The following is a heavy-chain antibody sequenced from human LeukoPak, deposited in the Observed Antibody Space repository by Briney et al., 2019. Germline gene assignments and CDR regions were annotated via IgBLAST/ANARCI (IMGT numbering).Heavy chain of an antibody. V-gene: IGHV4-39*07. CDR2: IYYSGST. Sequence: SETLSLTCTVSGGSISSSSYYWGWIRQPPGKGLEWIGSIYYSGSTYYNPSLKSRVTISVDTSENQFSLKLSSVTAADTAVYYCARVNDIVVVTAILNAFDIWGQGTMVTVSS. CDR1: GGSISSSSYY. CDR3: ARVNDIVVVTAILNAFDI. J-gene: IGHJ3*02. D-gene: IGHD2-21*02.